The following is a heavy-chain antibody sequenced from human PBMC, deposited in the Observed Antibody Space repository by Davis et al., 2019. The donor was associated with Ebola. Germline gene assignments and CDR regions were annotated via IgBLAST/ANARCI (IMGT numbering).Heavy chain of an antibody. CDR2: INHSGST. J-gene: IGHJ4*02. CDR1: GGSFSGYY. D-gene: IGHD4/OR15-4a*01. CDR3: ARQDDDGLAYYYDS. V-gene: IGHV4-34*01. Sequence: MPSETLSLTCAVYGGSFSGYYWSWIRQPPGKGLEWIGEINHSGSTNYNPSLKSRVTISMDKSENQFSFNFSLTLTSVTAADTAVYYCARQDDDGLAYYYDSWGRGTLVTVSS.